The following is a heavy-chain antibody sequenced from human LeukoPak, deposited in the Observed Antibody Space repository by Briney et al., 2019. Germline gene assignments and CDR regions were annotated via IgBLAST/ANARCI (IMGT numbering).Heavy chain of an antibody. Sequence: SETLSLTCAVYGGSFSGYYWSWIRQPPGKGLEWIGAINHSGSTNYNPSLRSRVTISVDTSKNQFSLKLSSVTAADTAVYYCARGGEQWLAYFDYWGQGTLVTVSS. CDR2: INHSGST. V-gene: IGHV4-34*01. CDR3: ARGGEQWLAYFDY. CDR1: GGSFSGYY. D-gene: IGHD6-19*01. J-gene: IGHJ4*02.